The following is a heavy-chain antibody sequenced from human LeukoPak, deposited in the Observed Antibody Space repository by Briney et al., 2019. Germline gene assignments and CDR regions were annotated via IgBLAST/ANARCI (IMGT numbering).Heavy chain of an antibody. CDR3: ARDSSSLTY. CDR2: IYYSGST. V-gene: IGHV4-61*08. J-gene: IGHJ4*02. CDR1: GDSISSGGYY. Sequence: SQTLSLTCTVSGDSISSGGYYWSWIRQHPGKGLEWIGYIYYSGSTNYNPSLKSRVTISIDTSKNQFSLKLSSVTAADTAVYYCARDSSSLTYWGQGTLVTVSS. D-gene: IGHD6-13*01.